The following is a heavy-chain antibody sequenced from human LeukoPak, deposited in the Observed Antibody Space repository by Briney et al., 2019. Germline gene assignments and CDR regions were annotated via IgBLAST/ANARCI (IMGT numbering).Heavy chain of an antibody. CDR3: ARFQTRQGIFGVVITNFDY. Sequence: GGSLRLSCAASGFTFSSYAMSWVRQAPGKGLEWVSYISSSSSTIYYADSVKGRFTISRDNAKNSLYLQMNSLRAEDTAVYYCARFQTRQGIFGVVITNFDYWGQGTLVTVSS. CDR1: GFTFSSYA. J-gene: IGHJ4*02. CDR2: ISSSSSTI. V-gene: IGHV3-48*01. D-gene: IGHD3-3*01.